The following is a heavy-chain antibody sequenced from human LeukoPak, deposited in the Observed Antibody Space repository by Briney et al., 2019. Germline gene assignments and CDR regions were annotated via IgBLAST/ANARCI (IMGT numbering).Heavy chain of an antibody. D-gene: IGHD6-13*01. V-gene: IGHV3-11*01. CDR1: GFTFSDYY. Sequence: GGSLRLSCAASGFTFSDYYMSWIRQAPGKGLEWVSYISSSGSTIYYADSVKGRFTISRDNAKNSLYLQMNSLRAEDTAVYYCASEYSSSWYAFDYWGQGTLVTVSS. J-gene: IGHJ4*02. CDR3: ASEYSSSWYAFDY. CDR2: ISSSGSTI.